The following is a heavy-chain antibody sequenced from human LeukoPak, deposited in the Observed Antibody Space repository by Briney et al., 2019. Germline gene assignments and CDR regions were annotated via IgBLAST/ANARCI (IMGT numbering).Heavy chain of an antibody. CDR3: ARDGGVSDYDLLAY. CDR1: GFDFNIYE. J-gene: IGHJ4*02. CDR2: INQDGSEK. Sequence: PGGSLRLSCAASGFDFNIYEMTWVRQAPGKGLEWVAIINQDGSEKYYVDSVKGRFTISRDNAKNSVYLQMNSLRAEDTAVYYCARDGGVSDYDLLAYWGQGTLVTVSS. V-gene: IGHV3-7*01. D-gene: IGHD5-12*01.